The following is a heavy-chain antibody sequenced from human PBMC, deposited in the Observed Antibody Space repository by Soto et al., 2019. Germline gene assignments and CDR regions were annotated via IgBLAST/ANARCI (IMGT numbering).Heavy chain of an antibody. CDR3: VRVSGAKLGSS. Sequence: SVKVSCQASGSTFSSYRINWVRQAPGQGLEWVGGIVPMYRTADYAQKFQGRVTITAXXXXRXSXMXLXXLXSQETAVYYCVRVSGAKLGSSWGQGTLVRVSS. CDR2: IVPMYRTA. D-gene: IGHD6-13*01. CDR1: GSTFSSYR. J-gene: IGHJ4*02. V-gene: IGHV1-69*13.